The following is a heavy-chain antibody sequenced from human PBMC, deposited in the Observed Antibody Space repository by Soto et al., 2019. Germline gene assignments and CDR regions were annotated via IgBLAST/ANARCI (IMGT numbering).Heavy chain of an antibody. CDR1: GYIFPDYY. V-gene: IGHV1-2*04. D-gene: IGHD6-6*01. CDR3: ARGEQLVHFDS. Sequence: AASVKVSCKASGYIFPDYYVHWVRQAPGEGLEWMGRINPNGGGTKYAQKFEGWVTMTTDTSISTAYMELSRLNFDDTAVYYCARGEQLVHFDSWGQGTLVTVSS. J-gene: IGHJ4*01. CDR2: INPNGGGT.